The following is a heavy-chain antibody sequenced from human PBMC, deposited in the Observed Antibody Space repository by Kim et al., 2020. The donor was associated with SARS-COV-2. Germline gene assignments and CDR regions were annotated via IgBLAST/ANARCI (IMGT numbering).Heavy chain of an antibody. CDR3: ARRVGWRFDY. V-gene: IGHV4-39*01. CDR1: GGSISSSSYY. CDR2: IYYGGGT. J-gene: IGHJ4*02. Sequence: SETLSLTCIVSGGSISSSSYYWGWSRQPPGKGLEWIGYIYYGGGTYYNASLKSRVTISIDTSKNQFSLNLSSVTAADTAVYYCARRVGWRFDYWGQGTLVTVSS. D-gene: IGHD6-19*01.